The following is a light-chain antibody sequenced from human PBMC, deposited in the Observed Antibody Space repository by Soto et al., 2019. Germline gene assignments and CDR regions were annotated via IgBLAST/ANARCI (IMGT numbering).Light chain of an antibody. CDR2: GAS. CDR3: HQYHNWPRT. V-gene: IGKV3D-15*01. CDR1: QGVFSN. J-gene: IGKJ1*01. Sequence: EIVLTQSPATLSVSPGERATLSCRASQGVFSNLAWYQQKPGQAPRLLIYGASTRASAIPARFSGRGSGTDFTLTISRLQSEDFAVYFCHQYHNWPRTFGQGTK.